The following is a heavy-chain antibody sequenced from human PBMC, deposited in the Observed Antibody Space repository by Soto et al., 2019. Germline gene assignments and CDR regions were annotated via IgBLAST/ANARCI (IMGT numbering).Heavy chain of an antibody. Sequence: GGSLRLSCAASGFTFSSYAMHWVRQAPGKGLEWVAVISYDGSNKYYADSVKGRFTISRDNSKNTLYLQMNSLRAEDTAVYYCARTLEGGGFGESINYYFDYWGQGTLVTVSS. CDR2: ISYDGSNK. J-gene: IGHJ4*02. CDR3: ARTLEGGGFGESINYYFDY. CDR1: GFTFSSYA. V-gene: IGHV3-30-3*01. D-gene: IGHD3-10*01.